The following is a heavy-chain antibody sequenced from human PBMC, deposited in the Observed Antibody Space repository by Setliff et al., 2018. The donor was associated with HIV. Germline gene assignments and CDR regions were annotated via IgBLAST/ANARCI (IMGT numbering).Heavy chain of an antibody. Sequence: SSETLSLTCTVSGGSISSGSYYWSWIRQPAGKGPEWIGLIYTSGRTNYNPSLKSRVKISVDTSKNQFSLDLSSVTAADTAVYYCARHSAVTGHSFDNWGQGTPVTVSS. CDR3: ARHSAVTGHSFDN. CDR1: GGSISSGSYY. J-gene: IGHJ4*02. V-gene: IGHV4-61*02. CDR2: IYTSGRT. D-gene: IGHD6-19*01.